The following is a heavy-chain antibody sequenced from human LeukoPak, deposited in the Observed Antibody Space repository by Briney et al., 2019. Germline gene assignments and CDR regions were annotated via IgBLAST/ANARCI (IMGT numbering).Heavy chain of an antibody. CDR3: AKVGDTVTNFAIDY. CDR1: GFTFSSYA. Sequence: PGASLRLSCAASGFTFSSYAMSWVRQAPGKGLEWVSAISGSGGSTYYADSVKGRFTISRDNSKNTLYLQMSSLRAEDTAVCYCAKVGDTVTNFAIDYWGQGTLVTVSS. D-gene: IGHD4-17*01. CDR2: ISGSGGST. J-gene: IGHJ4*02. V-gene: IGHV3-23*01.